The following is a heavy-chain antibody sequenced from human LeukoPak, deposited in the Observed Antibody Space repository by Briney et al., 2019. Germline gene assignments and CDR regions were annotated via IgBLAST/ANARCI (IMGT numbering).Heavy chain of an antibody. D-gene: IGHD3-10*01. V-gene: IGHV4-34*01. CDR3: ARGLLWFGEPGNWFDP. J-gene: IGHJ5*02. Sequence: SETLSLTCAVYGGSFSGYYWSWIRQPPGKGLEWIGEINHSGSTNYNPSLKSRGTISVDTSKNQFSLKLSSVTAADTAVYYCARGLLWFGEPGNWFDPWGQGTLVTVSS. CDR2: INHSGST. CDR1: GGSFSGYY.